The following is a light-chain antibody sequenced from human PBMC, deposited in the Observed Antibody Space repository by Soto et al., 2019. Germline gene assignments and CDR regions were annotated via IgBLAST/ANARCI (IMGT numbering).Light chain of an antibody. CDR2: EVS. CDR3: SSYTYTSTLV. Sequence: QSVLTQPASVSGSPGQSSTISCAGTSSDLGAYKYVSWYQQHPDKAPKLILYEVSRRPSGVSNRFSGSKSGNTASLTISGLLAEDEADYSCSSYTYTSTLVFGTGTKVTVL. J-gene: IGLJ1*01. V-gene: IGLV2-14*03. CDR1: SSDLGAYKY.